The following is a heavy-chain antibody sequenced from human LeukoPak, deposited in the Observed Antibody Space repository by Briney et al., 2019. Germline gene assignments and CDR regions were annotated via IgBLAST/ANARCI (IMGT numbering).Heavy chain of an antibody. CDR2: IWYDGSNK. D-gene: IGHD1-26*01. CDR1: GFTFSNYG. CDR3: ARAGLGAVGDV. J-gene: IGHJ4*02. Sequence: PGGSLRLSCAVSGFTFSNYGMHWVRQAPGKGLEWVALIWYDGSNKYYADSVKGRFTISRDNSKNTLYLQMNSLRPEDTAMYYCARAGLGAVGDVWGQGTLVTVSS. V-gene: IGHV3-33*01.